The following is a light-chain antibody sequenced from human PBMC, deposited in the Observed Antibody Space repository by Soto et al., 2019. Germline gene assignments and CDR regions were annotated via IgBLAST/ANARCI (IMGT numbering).Light chain of an antibody. V-gene: IGLV2-14*01. J-gene: IGLJ1*01. CDR3: SSYTSATTYV. Sequence: QSVLTQPASVSGSPGQSITISCTGTSSDVGAYNYDSWYQQHPGKVPKLIIYDVNNRPSGVSIRFSGSKSGNTASLTISGLQTEDEADYYCSSYTSATTYVFGTGTKVTVL. CDR1: SSDVGAYNY. CDR2: DVN.